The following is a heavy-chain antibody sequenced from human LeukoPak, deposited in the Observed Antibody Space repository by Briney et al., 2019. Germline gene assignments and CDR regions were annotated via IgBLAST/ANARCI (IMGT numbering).Heavy chain of an antibody. Sequence: SVKVSCKASGGTFSSYAISWVRQAPGQGLEWMGGIIPIFGTANYAQNFQGRVTITADESTSTAYMELSSLRSEDTAVYYCAREGGLRYYYFDYWGQGTLVTVSS. CDR2: IIPIFGTA. CDR3: AREGGLRYYYFDY. D-gene: IGHD3-9*01. J-gene: IGHJ4*02. CDR1: GGTFSSYA. V-gene: IGHV1-69*13.